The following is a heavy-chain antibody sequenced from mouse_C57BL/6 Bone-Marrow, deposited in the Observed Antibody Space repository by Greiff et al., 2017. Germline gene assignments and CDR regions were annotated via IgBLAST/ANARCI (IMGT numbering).Heavy chain of an antibody. V-gene: IGHV1-20*01. CDR1: GYSFTGYF. CDR3: ARSDDYAATVYYDAMDY. D-gene: IGHD2-4*01. Sequence: VQLKQSGPELVKPGDSVKISCKASGYSFTGYFMNWVMQSHGKSLEWIGRINPYNGDTFYNQKFKGKATLTVDKSSSTAHMELRSLTSEDSAVYDGARSDDYAATVYYDAMDYWGQGTSVTVSS. CDR2: INPYNGDT. J-gene: IGHJ4*01.